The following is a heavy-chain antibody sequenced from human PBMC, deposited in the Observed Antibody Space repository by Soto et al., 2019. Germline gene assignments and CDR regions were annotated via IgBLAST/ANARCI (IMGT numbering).Heavy chain of an antibody. CDR2: IYYSGST. CDR1: GGSISSGDYY. D-gene: IGHD3-10*01. CDR3: ARDRQLWFGEHDYFDY. V-gene: IGHV4-30-4*01. J-gene: IGHJ4*02. Sequence: PSETLSLTCTVSGGSISSGDYYWSWIRQPPGKGLEWIGYIYYSGSTYYNPSLKSRVTISVDTSKNQFSLKLSSVTAADTAVYYCARDRQLWFGEHDYFDYWGQGTLVTVSS.